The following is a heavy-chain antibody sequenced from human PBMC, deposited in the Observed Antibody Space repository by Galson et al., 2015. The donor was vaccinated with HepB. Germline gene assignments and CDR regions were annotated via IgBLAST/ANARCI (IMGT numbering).Heavy chain of an antibody. D-gene: IGHD2-15*01. J-gene: IGHJ3*02. Sequence: SLRLSCAASGVTVSSNYMTWVRQAPGKGLEWVSVIYSGASTYYADSVKGRFIISRDNSKNTLYLQMNSLRAEDTAVYYCARSMGSHYTDAFDIWGQGTMVTVSS. CDR1: GVTVSSNY. CDR2: IYSGAST. CDR3: ARSMGSHYTDAFDI. V-gene: IGHV3-53*01.